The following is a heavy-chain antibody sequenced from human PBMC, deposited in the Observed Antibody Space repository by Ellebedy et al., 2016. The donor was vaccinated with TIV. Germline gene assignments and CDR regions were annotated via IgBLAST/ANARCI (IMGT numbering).Heavy chain of an antibody. CDR1: GDSVSSNSAA. D-gene: IGHD5-24*01. V-gene: IGHV6-1*01. Sequence: SQTLSLTCXISGDSVSSNSAAWNWIRQSSSRGLEWLGRTYYRSKWYNDYAGSVKSRITINPDTSKNQFSLQLNSVTPEDTAVYYCAREMATIHYGMDVWGQGTTVTVSS. CDR2: TYYRSKWYN. J-gene: IGHJ6*02. CDR3: AREMATIHYGMDV.